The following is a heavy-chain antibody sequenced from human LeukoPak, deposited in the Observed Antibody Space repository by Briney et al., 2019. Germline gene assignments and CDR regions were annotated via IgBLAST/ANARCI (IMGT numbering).Heavy chain of an antibody. J-gene: IGHJ4*02. V-gene: IGHV4-61*08. CDR3: ARVDYEYAIDY. CDR2: IYYSGST. Sequence: SETLSLTCAVSGGSISSGGYSWSWIRQPPGKGLEWIGYIYYSGSTNYNPSLKSRVTISVDTSKNQFSLKLSSVTAADTAVYYCARVDYEYAIDYWGQGTLVTVSS. CDR1: GGSISSGGYS. D-gene: IGHD4-17*01.